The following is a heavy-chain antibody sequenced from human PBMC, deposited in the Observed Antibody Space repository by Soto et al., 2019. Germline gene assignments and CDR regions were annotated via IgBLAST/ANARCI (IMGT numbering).Heavy chain of an antibody. CDR1: GFTFTRYS. CDR3: ARENEMAGATSAFEY. D-gene: IGHD1-26*01. CDR2: ISSTTNYI. V-gene: IGHV3-21*06. Sequence: GGSLRLSCAASGFTFTRYSMNWVRQAPGKGLEWVSSISSTTNYIYYGDSMKGRFTISRDNAKNSLYLEMNSLRAEDTAVYYCARENEMAGATSAFEYWGQGTPVTVSS. J-gene: IGHJ4*02.